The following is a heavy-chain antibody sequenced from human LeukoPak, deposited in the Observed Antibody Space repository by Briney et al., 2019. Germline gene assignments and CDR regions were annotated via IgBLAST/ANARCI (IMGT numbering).Heavy chain of an antibody. D-gene: IGHD2/OR15-2a*01. CDR2: IRYDGSNK. CDR1: GFSFSNYD. V-gene: IGHV3-30*02. Sequence: GGSLRLSCAASGFSFSNYDMSWVRQAPGKGLEWLIFIRYDGSNKYYADSVKGRFTISRDNSNNTLYLQMNSLRAEDTAVYYCAKDGTSYYYIYYWGQGTLVTVSS. CDR3: AKDGTSYYYIYY. J-gene: IGHJ4*02.